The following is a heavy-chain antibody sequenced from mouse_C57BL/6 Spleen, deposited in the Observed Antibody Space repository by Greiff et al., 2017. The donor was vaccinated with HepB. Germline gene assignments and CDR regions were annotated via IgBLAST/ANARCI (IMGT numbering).Heavy chain of an antibody. CDR3: ARDRDSSGPYAMDY. Sequence: DVQLVESGPGLVKPSQSLSLTCSVTGYSITSGYYWNWIRQFPGNKLEWMGYISYDGSNNYNPSLKNRISITRDTSKNQFFLKLNSVTTEDTATYYCARDRDSSGPYAMDYWGQGTSVTVSS. D-gene: IGHD3-2*02. V-gene: IGHV3-6*01. CDR1: GYSITSGYY. J-gene: IGHJ4*01. CDR2: ISYDGSN.